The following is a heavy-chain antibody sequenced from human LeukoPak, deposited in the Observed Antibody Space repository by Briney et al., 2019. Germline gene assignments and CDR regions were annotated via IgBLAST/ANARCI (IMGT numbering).Heavy chain of an antibody. J-gene: IGHJ4*02. Sequence: AGGSLRLSCAASGFTFSSYGMHWVRQAPGKGLEWVAVISYDGSNKYYADSVKGRFTIFRDNSKNTLYLQMNSLRAEDTAVYYCARAGGYYYDSSGYTYFDYWGQGTLVTVSS. CDR3: ARAGGYYYDSSGYTYFDY. V-gene: IGHV3-30*03. CDR1: GFTFSSYG. D-gene: IGHD3-22*01. CDR2: ISYDGSNK.